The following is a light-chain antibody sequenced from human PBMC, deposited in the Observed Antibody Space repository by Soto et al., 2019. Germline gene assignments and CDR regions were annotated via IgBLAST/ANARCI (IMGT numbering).Light chain of an antibody. J-gene: IGLJ1*01. CDR1: SSNIGSNF. V-gene: IGLV1-47*01. CDR3: THRDVRSSGHV. Sequence: QSVLTQPPSASGTPGQRVTISCSGSSSNIGSNFVSWYQQLPGTAPKLLIYKNNQRPSGVPDRFSGSKSGTSASLAISGLRSEDESDYYCTHRDVRSSGHVFGAGTNVTV. CDR2: KNN.